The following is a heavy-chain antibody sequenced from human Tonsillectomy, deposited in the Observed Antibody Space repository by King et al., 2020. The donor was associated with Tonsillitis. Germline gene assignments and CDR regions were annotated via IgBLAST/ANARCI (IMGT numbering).Heavy chain of an antibody. J-gene: IGHJ4*02. CDR3: ARQKSKGDTLFCLVDY. CDR1: GYTFASYW. Sequence: QLVQSGDGVKKPGESLKISCKGSGYTFASYWIAWVRQMPGKGLELMGIIYPGDSDTRYSPSFQGQVTISADKSISTDYLQWSSLKASDTAMYYCARQKSKGDTLFCLVDYWGQGTLVTVSS. CDR2: IYPGDSDT. V-gene: IGHV5-51*01. D-gene: IGHD1-26*01.